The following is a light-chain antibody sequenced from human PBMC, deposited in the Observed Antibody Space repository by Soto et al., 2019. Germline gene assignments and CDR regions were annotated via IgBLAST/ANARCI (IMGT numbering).Light chain of an antibody. Sequence: EIVLTQSPGTLSLSPGERATLSCRASQSVSSSYLAWYQQKPSQAPRLLIYGASSRATGIPDRFSGSGSGTDFTLTISRLEPEDFAVYYCQQYGSSPPYTFVQGTKLEIK. J-gene: IGKJ2*01. V-gene: IGKV3-20*01. CDR2: GAS. CDR1: QSVSSSY. CDR3: QQYGSSPPYT.